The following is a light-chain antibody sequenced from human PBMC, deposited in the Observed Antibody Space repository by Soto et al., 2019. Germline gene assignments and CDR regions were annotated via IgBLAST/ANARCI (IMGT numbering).Light chain of an antibody. CDR3: KSYAVGSTYV. CDR1: SSDIGTYDY. Sequence: QSALTQPPSASGSLGQSVTISCTGTSSDIGTYDYVSWYQQHPGRAPKLMIYEVDNRPSGVSIRFSGSKSGSTASLTISGLQAEDEADYYCKSYAVGSTYVFGTGTKLTVL. J-gene: IGLJ1*01. V-gene: IGLV2-14*01. CDR2: EVD.